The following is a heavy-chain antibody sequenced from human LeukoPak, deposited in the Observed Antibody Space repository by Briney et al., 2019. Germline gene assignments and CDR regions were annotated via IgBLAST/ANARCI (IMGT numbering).Heavy chain of an antibody. Sequence: LSLTCAVSGGSISSSSYYWSWIRQAPGKGLEWVSYISSSGSTIYYADSVKGRFTISRDNAKNSLYLQMNSLRAEDTAVYYCASYDILTGSLTWGQGTLVTVSS. CDR2: ISSSGSTI. J-gene: IGHJ5*02. CDR3: ASYDILTGSLT. CDR1: GGSISSSSYY. D-gene: IGHD3-9*01. V-gene: IGHV3-11*01.